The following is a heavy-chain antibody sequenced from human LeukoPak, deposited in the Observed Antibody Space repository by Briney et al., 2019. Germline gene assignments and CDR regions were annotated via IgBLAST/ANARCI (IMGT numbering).Heavy chain of an antibody. J-gene: IGHJ4*02. CDR3: AKDLSGTTDRSYYFDY. D-gene: IGHD1-1*01. CDR1: GFTFDDYA. V-gene: IGHV3-9*01. Sequence: PGRSLRLSCAASGFTFDDYAMHWVRQAPGKGLEWVSGISWNSGSIGYADSVKGRFTISGDNAKNSLYLQMNSLRAEDTALYYCAKDLSGTTDRSYYFDYWGQGTLVTVSS. CDR2: ISWNSGSI.